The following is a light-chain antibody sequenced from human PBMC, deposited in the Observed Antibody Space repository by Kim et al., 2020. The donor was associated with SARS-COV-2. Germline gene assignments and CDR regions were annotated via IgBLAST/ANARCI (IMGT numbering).Light chain of an antibody. CDR3: QQYGTVPYT. V-gene: IGKV3-20*01. Sequence: LSPGERATISCRDSQSFDNNNVAWYQQKPGQAPGLLIYGASNRATGIPDRFSGSGSGTDFTLTISRLEPEDFAVYYCQQYGTVPYTFGQGTKLEI. CDR1: QSFDNNN. CDR2: GAS. J-gene: IGKJ2*01.